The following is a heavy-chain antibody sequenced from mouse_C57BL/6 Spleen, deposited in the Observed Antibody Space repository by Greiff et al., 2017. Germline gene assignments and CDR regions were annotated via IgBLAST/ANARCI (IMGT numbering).Heavy chain of an antibody. J-gene: IGHJ2*01. V-gene: IGHV8-5*01. Sequence: QVTLKVSGPGILQPSQTLSLTCSFSGFSLSTSNMGIVWTRQPSGKGLEWLAHIWWNDDKYYHPSLKSRRIISKDTSNNQLFLKITSVDTADTATYNCAQMELGFFDYWGQGTTLTVSS. CDR3: AQMELGFFDY. D-gene: IGHD4-1*01. CDR1: GFSLSTSNMG. CDR2: IWWNDDK.